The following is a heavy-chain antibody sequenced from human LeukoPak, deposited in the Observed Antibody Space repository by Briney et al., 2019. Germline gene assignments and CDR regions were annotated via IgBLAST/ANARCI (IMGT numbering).Heavy chain of an antibody. V-gene: IGHV1-2*06. CDR1: GYTFTDYF. Sequence: GASVKVSCKASGYTFTDYFIHWVRQAPGQGLEWVGRINSSSGVTDVAQNFQVRVTMTRDTSISTAYMELSRLTSDDTAVYYCARDLPSTSIWELDFWGQGTMVIVSS. J-gene: IGHJ4*02. CDR3: ARDLPSTSIWELDF. D-gene: IGHD1-26*01. CDR2: INSSSGVT.